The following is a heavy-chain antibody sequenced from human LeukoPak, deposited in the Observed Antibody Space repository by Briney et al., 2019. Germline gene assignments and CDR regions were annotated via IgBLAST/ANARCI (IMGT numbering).Heavy chain of an antibody. CDR3: ATEFFQNGYNF. V-gene: IGHV3-15*01. Sequence: GGSLRLSCAASGFTFSDAWMTWVRQAPGKGLEWVGHIKSKTNGGTIDYAAPVKGRFTISRDDSKNTVSLQMNSLQIDDTAVYHCATEFFQNGYNFWGQGTLVTVSS. J-gene: IGHJ4*02. CDR2: IKSKTNGGTI. D-gene: IGHD3-22*01. CDR1: GFTFSDAW.